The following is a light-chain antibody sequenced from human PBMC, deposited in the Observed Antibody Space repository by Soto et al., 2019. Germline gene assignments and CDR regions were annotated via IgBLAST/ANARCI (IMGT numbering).Light chain of an antibody. Sequence: QAVLTQPPSASGTPGQRVTISCSGSSSNIGSNTVNWYQQLPGTAPKLLIHTNNQWPSGVPDRFSGSKSGTSASLAIGGLQSEDEADYYCAAWDDSLNGPLFGGGTKLTVL. CDR1: SSNIGSNT. CDR2: TNN. J-gene: IGLJ3*02. CDR3: AAWDDSLNGPL. V-gene: IGLV1-44*01.